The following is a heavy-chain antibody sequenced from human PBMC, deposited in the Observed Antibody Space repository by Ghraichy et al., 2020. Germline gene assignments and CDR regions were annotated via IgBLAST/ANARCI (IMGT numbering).Heavy chain of an antibody. CDR3: ARDDGGNSGFDS. Sequence: SVKVSCKASGYTFMSSYLHWVRQAPGQGLEWMGIITPSSGGRSYAQKFQGRITMTSDTSTSTVYMEVSNLRSEDTAVYYCARDDGGNSGFDSWGQGTLLTVSS. V-gene: IGHV1-46*01. CDR2: ITPSSGGR. CDR1: GYTFMSSY. D-gene: IGHD4-23*01. J-gene: IGHJ4*02.